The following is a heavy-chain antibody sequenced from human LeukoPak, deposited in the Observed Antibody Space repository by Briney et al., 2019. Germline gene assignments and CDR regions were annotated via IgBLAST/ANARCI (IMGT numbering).Heavy chain of an antibody. D-gene: IGHD1-20*01. CDR2: ISYDGSNK. CDR1: GFTFSSYA. V-gene: IGHV3-30*04. CDR3: AREHLNWNVVPAFDY. J-gene: IGHJ4*02. Sequence: GGSLRLSCAASGFTFSSYAMHWVRQAPGKGLEWVAVISYDGSNKYYADSVKGRFTISRDNSKDTLYLQMNSLRAEDTAVYYCAREHLNWNVVPAFDYWGQGTLVTVSS.